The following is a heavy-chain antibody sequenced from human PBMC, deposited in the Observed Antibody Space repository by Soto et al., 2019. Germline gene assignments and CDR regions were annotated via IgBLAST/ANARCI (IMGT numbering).Heavy chain of an antibody. CDR1: GFIFSNSW. V-gene: IGHV3-7*03. CDR3: AKPQVDCSSTTCHSDYYYYYGMDV. CDR2: IKQDGSQK. J-gene: IGHJ6*02. Sequence: PGGSLRLSCAASGFIFSNSWMSWVRQAPGKGLEWVANIKQDGSQKYYVDSVKGRFTISRDNAKNSLYLQMNSLRAEDTAVYYCAKPQVDCSSTTCHSDYYYYYGMDVWGQGTTVTVSS. D-gene: IGHD2-2*01.